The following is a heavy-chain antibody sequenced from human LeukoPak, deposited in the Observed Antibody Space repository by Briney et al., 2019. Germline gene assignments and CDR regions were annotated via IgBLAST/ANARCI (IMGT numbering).Heavy chain of an antibody. V-gene: IGHV1-2*02. J-gene: IGHJ4*02. CDR3: ARALNYYDSSLDY. CDR2: INPNSGGT. CDR1: GYTFTGYY. Sequence: GASVKVSCKASGYTFTGYYMHWVRQAPGQGLERMGWINPNSGGTNYAQKFQGRVTMTRDTSISTAYMELSRLRSDDTAVYYCARALNYYDSSLDYWGQGTLVTVSS. D-gene: IGHD3-22*01.